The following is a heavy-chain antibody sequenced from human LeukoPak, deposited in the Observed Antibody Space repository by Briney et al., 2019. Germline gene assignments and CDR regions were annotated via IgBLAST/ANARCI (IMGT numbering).Heavy chain of an antibody. Sequence: SETLSLTCTVSGGSISSSSYYWGWIRQPPGKGLEWIGRIYTSGSTNYNPSLKSRVTISVDTSKNQFSLKLSSVTAADTAVYYCARALDFWSGYPFDPWGQGTLVTVSS. CDR1: GGSISSSSYY. CDR2: IYTSGST. V-gene: IGHV4-39*07. D-gene: IGHD3-3*01. CDR3: ARALDFWSGYPFDP. J-gene: IGHJ5*02.